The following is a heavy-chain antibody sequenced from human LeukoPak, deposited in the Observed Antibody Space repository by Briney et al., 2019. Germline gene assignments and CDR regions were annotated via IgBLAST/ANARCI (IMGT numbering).Heavy chain of an antibody. CDR2: ISAYNGNT. V-gene: IGHV1-18*01. D-gene: IGHD1-26*01. Sequence: ASVKVSRKASGYTFTSYGISWVRQAPGQGLEWMGWISAYNGNTNYAQKLQGRVTMTTDTSTSTAYMELRSLRSDDTAVYYCASVNSGSYYYYYGMDVWGQGTTVTVSS. J-gene: IGHJ6*02. CDR3: ASVNSGSYYYYYGMDV. CDR1: GYTFTSYG.